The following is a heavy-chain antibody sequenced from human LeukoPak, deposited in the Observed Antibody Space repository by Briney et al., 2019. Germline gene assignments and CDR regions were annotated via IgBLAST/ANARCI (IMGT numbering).Heavy chain of an antibody. CDR3: ARDAQRGFDYSNSLQY. J-gene: IGHJ4*02. V-gene: IGHV3-33*01. D-gene: IGHD4-11*01. CDR2: IWSDGSNK. CDR1: GFTFSHYG. Sequence: PGRSLRLSCAASGFTFSHYGMHWVRQAPGKGLEWVAVIWSDGSNKFYADSVRGRFTISRDDVRKTVYLQMDSLTAEGTAVYYCARDAQRGFDYSNSLQYWGQGTLVTVSS.